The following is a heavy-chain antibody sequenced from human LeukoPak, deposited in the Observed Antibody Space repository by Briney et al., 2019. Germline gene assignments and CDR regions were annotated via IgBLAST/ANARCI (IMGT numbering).Heavy chain of an antibody. J-gene: IGHJ4*02. D-gene: IGHD6-13*01. Sequence: GGSLRLSCAGSGFTFSNYAMTWVRQAPGKGLEWVSTISGTSSFIQYADSVKGRFTISRDNAKNSLYLQMNSLRAEDTAVYYCARRIAAAAAPYYFDYWGQGTLVTVSS. V-gene: IGHV3-21*01. CDR1: GFTFSNYA. CDR2: ISGTSSFI. CDR3: ARRIAAAAAPYYFDY.